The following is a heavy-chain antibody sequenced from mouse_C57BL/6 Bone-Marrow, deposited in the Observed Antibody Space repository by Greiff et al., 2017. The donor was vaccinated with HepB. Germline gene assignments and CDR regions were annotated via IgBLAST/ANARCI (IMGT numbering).Heavy chain of an antibody. D-gene: IGHD1-1*01. J-gene: IGHJ3*01. CDR1: GYTFTSYW. Sequence: QVQLKQPGAELVMPGASVKLSCKASGYTFTSYWMHWVKQRPGQGLEWIGEIDPSDSYTNYNQKFKGKSTLTVDKSSSTAYMQLSSLTSEDSAVYHCARGDYGSRAWFAYWGQGTLVTVSA. CDR3: ARGDYGSRAWFAY. CDR2: IDPSDSYT. V-gene: IGHV1-69*01.